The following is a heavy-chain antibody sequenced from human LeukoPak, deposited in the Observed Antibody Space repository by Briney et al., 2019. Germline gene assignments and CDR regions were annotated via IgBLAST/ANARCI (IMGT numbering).Heavy chain of an antibody. CDR3: ARGRVMNIAARRFTNWFDP. D-gene: IGHD6-6*01. V-gene: IGHV4-34*01. J-gene: IGHJ5*02. CDR1: GGSFSGFY. Sequence: SETLSLTCAVCGGSFSGFYWSWIRQPPGKGLEWIGEINHSGSTNYNPSLKRRVTISVDTSKNQFSLKLSSVTAADTAAYYCARGRVMNIAARRFTNWFDPWGQGTLVTVSS. CDR2: INHSGST.